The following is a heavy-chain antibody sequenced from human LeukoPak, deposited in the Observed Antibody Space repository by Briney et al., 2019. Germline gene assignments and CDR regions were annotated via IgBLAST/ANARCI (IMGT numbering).Heavy chain of an antibody. D-gene: IGHD3-10*02. J-gene: IGHJ6*02. CDR1: GYTFTGYF. V-gene: IGHV7-4-1*02. CDR3: ARDRGYYDVRGNYYYYYGMDV. CDR2: INTDTGNP. Sequence: EASVKVSCKASGYTFTGYFMHWVRQAPGQGLEWMGWINTDTGNPTYAQGFTGRFVFSLDTSVSTAYLQISSLKAEDTAVYYCARDRGYYDVRGNYYYYYGMDVWGQGTTVTVSS.